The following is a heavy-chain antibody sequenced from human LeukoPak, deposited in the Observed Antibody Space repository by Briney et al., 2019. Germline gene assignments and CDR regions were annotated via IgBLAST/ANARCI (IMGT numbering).Heavy chain of an antibody. D-gene: IGHD3-3*01. Sequence: SETLSLTCTVSGGSISSYYWSWIRQPPGKGLEWIGYIYYSGSTNYNPSLKSRVTISVDTSKNQFSLKLSSVTAADTAVYYCGREVRTIFGVVILYYFDYWGQGTLVTVSS. J-gene: IGHJ4*02. CDR3: GREVRTIFGVVILYYFDY. CDR2: IYYSGST. V-gene: IGHV4-59*01. CDR1: GGSISSYY.